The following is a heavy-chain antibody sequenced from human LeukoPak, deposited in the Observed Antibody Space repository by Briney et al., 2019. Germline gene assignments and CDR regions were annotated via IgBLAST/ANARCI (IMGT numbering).Heavy chain of an antibody. CDR1: GFTFSSYW. CDR3: ARYPDPFDY. J-gene: IGHJ4*02. CDR2: INKDGGET. V-gene: IGHV3-7*01. Sequence: PGGSLRLSCTASGFTFSSYWMSWVRQAPGKGLEWVANINKDGGETYYVDSVKGRFTISRDNAKNSLYLQMNSLRIEDTAVYDCARYPDPFDYWGQGTLVTVSS.